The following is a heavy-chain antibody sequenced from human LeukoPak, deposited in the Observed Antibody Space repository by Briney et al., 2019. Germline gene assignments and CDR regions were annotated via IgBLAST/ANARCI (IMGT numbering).Heavy chain of an antibody. V-gene: IGHV1-2*02. CDR1: GYTFTVYY. Sequence: ASVTVSFKASGYTFTVYYMHWVRQAPGQGLEWMGWINPNSGGATHAQNFQGRVIMTTDTSISTAYMELSSLRSDDTAVYYCARSSPPTYYHFYYYMDVWGKGSTVTVSS. D-gene: IGHD6-13*01. CDR2: INPNSGGA. J-gene: IGHJ6*03. CDR3: ARSSPPTYYHFYYYMDV.